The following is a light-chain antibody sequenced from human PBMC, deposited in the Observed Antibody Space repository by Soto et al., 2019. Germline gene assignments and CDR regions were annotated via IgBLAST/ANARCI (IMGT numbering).Light chain of an antibody. CDR1: QSVSSS. CDR2: GAS. J-gene: IGKJ3*01. Sequence: EIMMTQSPATLSVSPGERATLSCRASQSVSSSLAWYQQKPGQAPRLLIYGASTRATGIPARFSGSGSGTEFTLTINSLQSEDFAIYFCQQYNIWPPEVTFGPGTKVDIK. CDR3: QQYNIWPPEVT. V-gene: IGKV3-15*01.